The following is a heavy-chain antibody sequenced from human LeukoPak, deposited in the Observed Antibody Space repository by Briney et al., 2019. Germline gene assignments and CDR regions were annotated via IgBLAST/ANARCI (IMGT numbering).Heavy chain of an antibody. D-gene: IGHD5-12*01. CDR3: ARDRVVGNSGFAFDI. J-gene: IGHJ3*02. V-gene: IGHV4-39*07. CDR1: GDSISSSSYY. Sequence: SETLSLTCTVSGDSISSSSYYWGWIRQPPGKGLELIRRIDYIVSTYNNQSLRSRVTISVDTSKNQFCLCLSSVSDADTAVYYCARDRVVGNSGFAFDIWGQGTMVTVSS. CDR2: IDYIVST.